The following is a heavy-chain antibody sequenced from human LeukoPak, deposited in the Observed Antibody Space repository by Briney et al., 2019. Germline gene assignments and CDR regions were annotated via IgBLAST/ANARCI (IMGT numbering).Heavy chain of an antibody. J-gene: IGHJ4*02. CDR2: ISYDGSNK. Sequence: PGRSLRLSCAASGFSFSSYAMHWVRQAPGKGLEWVAVISYDGSNKYYADSVKGRFTISRDDSKNTLYLQMNSLRAEDTAVYYCAKEETHYYGSGTYYNVFDYWGQGTLVTVSS. D-gene: IGHD3-10*01. CDR1: GFSFSSYA. V-gene: IGHV3-30-3*01. CDR3: AKEETHYYGSGTYYNVFDY.